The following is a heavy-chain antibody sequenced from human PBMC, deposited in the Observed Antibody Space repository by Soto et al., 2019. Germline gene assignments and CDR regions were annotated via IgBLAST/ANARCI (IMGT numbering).Heavy chain of an antibody. Sequence: PGESLKISCKGSGYSFTNYWIGWVRQMPGKGLEWMGVIYPGDSDTRYSPSFQGQVTISADKSITTAYLQWSSLKASDTAMYYCARRTECSGDRFSFDYWGQGTLVTVSS. J-gene: IGHJ4*02. CDR1: GYSFTNYW. CDR2: IYPGDSDT. CDR3: ARRTECSGDRFSFDY. D-gene: IGHD2-15*01. V-gene: IGHV5-51*01.